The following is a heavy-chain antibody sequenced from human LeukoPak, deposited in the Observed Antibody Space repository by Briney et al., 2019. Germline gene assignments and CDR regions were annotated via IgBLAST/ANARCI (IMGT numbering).Heavy chain of an antibody. V-gene: IGHV3-48*01. CDR3: AKDIYGGSWPNDY. J-gene: IGHJ4*02. D-gene: IGHD4-23*01. CDR1: GFTFSSYS. CDR2: ISSSSSTI. Sequence: QPGGSLSLSCAAAGFTFSSYSMNWVRQAPGKWLEWVSYISSSSSTIYYADSVKGRFTISRDNAKNSLYLQMNSLRAEDTAVYYCAKDIYGGSWPNDYWGQGTLVTVSS.